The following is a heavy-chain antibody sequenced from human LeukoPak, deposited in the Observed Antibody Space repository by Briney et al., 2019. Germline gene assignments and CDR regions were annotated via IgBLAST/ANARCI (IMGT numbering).Heavy chain of an antibody. D-gene: IGHD1-26*01. CDR2: ISSSSSTI. CDR3: ARKVIVGATTMQYYYYYYYMDV. Sequence: PGGSLRLSCAASGFTFSSYEMNWVRQAPGKGLEGVSYISSSSSTIYYADSVKGRFTISRDNAKNSLYLQMNSLRAEDTAVNYCARKVIVGATTMQYYYYYYYMDVWGKGTTVTVSS. V-gene: IGHV3-48*01. J-gene: IGHJ6*03. CDR1: GFTFSSYE.